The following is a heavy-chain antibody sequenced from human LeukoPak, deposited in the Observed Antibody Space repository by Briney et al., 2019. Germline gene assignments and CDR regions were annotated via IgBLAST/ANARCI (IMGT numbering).Heavy chain of an antibody. J-gene: IGHJ3*02. Sequence: PSETLSLTCTVSGGSISSYYWSWNRQPPGKGLEWIGYIYYSGSTNYNPSLKSRVTISVDTSKNQFSLKLSSVTAADTAVYYCASNIVGASDAFDIWGQGTMVTVSS. D-gene: IGHD1-26*01. CDR1: GGSISSYY. V-gene: IGHV4-59*01. CDR3: ASNIVGASDAFDI. CDR2: IYYSGST.